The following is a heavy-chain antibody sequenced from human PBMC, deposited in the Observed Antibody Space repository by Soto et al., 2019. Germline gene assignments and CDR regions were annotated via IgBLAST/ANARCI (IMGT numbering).Heavy chain of an antibody. CDR1: GYTFTSYG. J-gene: IGHJ3*02. CDR2: ISAYNGNT. Sequence: GASVKVSCKASGYTFTSYGISWVRQAPGQGLVWMGWISAYNGNTNYAQKLQGRVTMTTDTSTSTAYMELRSLRSDDTAVYYCGRPASITIFGVVTPDAFDIWGQGTMVTVSS. V-gene: IGHV1-18*01. D-gene: IGHD3-3*01. CDR3: GRPASITIFGVVTPDAFDI.